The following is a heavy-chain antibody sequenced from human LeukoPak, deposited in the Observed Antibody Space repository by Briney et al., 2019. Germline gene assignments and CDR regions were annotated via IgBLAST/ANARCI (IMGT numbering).Heavy chain of an antibody. CDR3: ARGVYIAAAQYGY. V-gene: IGHV4-59*01. CDR2: IYYSGTT. D-gene: IGHD6-13*01. CDR1: GGSISSYY. Sequence: SETLSLTCTVSGGSISSYYWSWIRQPPGRGLEWIGYIYYSGTTNYNPSLKSRVTISVDTSKNQFSLKLSSVTAADTAVYYCARGVYIAAAQYGYWGQGTLVTVPS. J-gene: IGHJ4*02.